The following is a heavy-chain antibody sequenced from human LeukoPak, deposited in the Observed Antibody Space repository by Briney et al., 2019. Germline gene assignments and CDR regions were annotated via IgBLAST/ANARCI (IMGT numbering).Heavy chain of an antibody. D-gene: IGHD2-2*01. J-gene: IGHJ4*02. CDR2: IYSGST. V-gene: IGHV4-38-2*01. CDR1: GYSISSGYY. Sequence: SETLSLTCAVSGYSISSGYYWGWSRQPPGKGLEWIGSIYSGSTYNNPSLKSRVTISVDTSKNQFSLKLSSVTAADTAVYYCARIYCSSTPCYPDNWGQGTLVAVSS. CDR3: ARIYCSSTPCYPDN.